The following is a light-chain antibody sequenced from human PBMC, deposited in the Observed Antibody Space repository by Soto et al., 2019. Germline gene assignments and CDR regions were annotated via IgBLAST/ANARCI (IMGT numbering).Light chain of an antibody. CDR1: QSVVYSDGNAY. CDR3: LQGTYSPPP. Sequence: DVVMTQSPPSLPVTLGQPASISCRSSQSVVYSDGNAYLNWFQQRPGQSPRRLIYTVSNRDSGLPDTFSVGRSGTDFTLHFSRVEADNVRIYYCLQGTYSPPPFGQRANV. V-gene: IGKV2-30*01. J-gene: IGKJ1*01. CDR2: TVS.